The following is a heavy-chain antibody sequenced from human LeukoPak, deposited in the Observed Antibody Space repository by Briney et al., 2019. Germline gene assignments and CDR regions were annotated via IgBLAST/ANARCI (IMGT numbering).Heavy chain of an antibody. V-gene: IGHV4-39*07. CDR1: GGSISSSSYY. CDR3: ARAVVGAPGGAFDI. D-gene: IGHD1-26*01. CDR2: IYYSGST. Sequence: SETLSLTCTVSGGSISSSSYYWGWIRQPPGKGLEWIGSIYYSGSTYYNPSLKSRVTISVDMSKNQFSLKLSSVTAADTAVYYCARAVVGAPGGAFDIWGQGTMVTVSS. J-gene: IGHJ3*02.